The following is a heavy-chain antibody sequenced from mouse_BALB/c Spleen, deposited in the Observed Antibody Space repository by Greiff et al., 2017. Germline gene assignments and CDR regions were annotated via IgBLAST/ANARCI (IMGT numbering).Heavy chain of an antibody. D-gene: IGHD2-4*01. CDR2: INPSTGYT. CDR1: GYTFTIYW. J-gene: IGHJ3*01. V-gene: IGHV1-7*01. Sequence: QFHLKESGAELAKPGASVKMSCKASGYTFTIYWMHWVKQRPGQGLEWIGYINPSTGYTEYNQKFKDKATLTADKSSSTAYMQLSSLTSEDSAVYYCARRGDYDGFAYWGQGTLVTVSA. CDR3: ARRGDYDGFAY.